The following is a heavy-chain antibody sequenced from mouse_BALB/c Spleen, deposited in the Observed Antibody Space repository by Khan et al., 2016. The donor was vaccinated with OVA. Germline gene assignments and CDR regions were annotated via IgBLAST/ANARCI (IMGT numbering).Heavy chain of an antibody. Sequence: VQLKESGPGLVKPSQSLSLTCTVTGYSITSDYAWNWIRQFPGNKLEWMGFISYSGNTNYNPSLKSRISITRDTSKNQFFLQLNSVTTEDTARYYCARVYGGDFDYWGQDTTLTVSS. CDR1: GYSITSDYA. J-gene: IGHJ2*01. CDR2: ISYSGNT. CDR3: ARVYGGDFDY. V-gene: IGHV3-2*02. D-gene: IGHD1-1*01.